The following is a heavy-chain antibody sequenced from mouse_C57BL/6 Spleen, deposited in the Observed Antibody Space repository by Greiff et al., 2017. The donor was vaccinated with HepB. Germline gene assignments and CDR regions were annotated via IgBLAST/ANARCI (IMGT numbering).Heavy chain of an antibody. CDR2: IDPETGGT. Sequence: VQLVESGAELVRPGASVTLSCKASGYTFTDYEMHWVKQTPVHGLEWIGAIDPETGGTAYNQKFKGKAILTADKSSSTAYMALRSLTSEDSAVYYCTRRHYYGSSYRYFDVWGTGTTVTVSS. D-gene: IGHD1-1*01. CDR3: TRRHYYGSSYRYFDV. V-gene: IGHV1-15*01. J-gene: IGHJ1*03. CDR1: GYTFTDYE.